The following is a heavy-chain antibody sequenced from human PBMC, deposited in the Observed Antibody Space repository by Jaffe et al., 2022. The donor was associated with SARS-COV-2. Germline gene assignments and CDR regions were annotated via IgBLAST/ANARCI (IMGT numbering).Heavy chain of an antibody. J-gene: IGHJ4*02. D-gene: IGHD3-10*02. CDR2: VMEDGSDN. V-gene: IGHV3-7*03. CDR3: VTNQGWSGVDN. CDR1: GFTFNRCW. Sequence: EVQLVESGGGLVQPGGSLTLSCIASGFTFNRCWMSWVRQAPGKGLEWVANVMEDGSDNFYADSVKGRFTISRDNAKNSLYLQMHSLRADDTAVYYCVTNQGWSGVDNWGRGALVTVSS.